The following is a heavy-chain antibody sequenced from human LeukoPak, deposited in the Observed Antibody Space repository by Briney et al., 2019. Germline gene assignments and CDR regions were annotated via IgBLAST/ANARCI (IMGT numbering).Heavy chain of an antibody. CDR1: GGSFSGYY. J-gene: IGHJ3*02. D-gene: IGHD3-3*01. CDR3: ARDRYDWDAFDI. CDR2: INHSGST. V-gene: IGHV4-34*01. Sequence: SETLSLTRAVYGGSFSGYYWSWIRQPPGKGLEWIGEINHSGSTNYNPSLKSRVTISVDTSKNQFSLKLSSVTAADTAVYYCARDRYDWDAFDIWGQGTMVTVSS.